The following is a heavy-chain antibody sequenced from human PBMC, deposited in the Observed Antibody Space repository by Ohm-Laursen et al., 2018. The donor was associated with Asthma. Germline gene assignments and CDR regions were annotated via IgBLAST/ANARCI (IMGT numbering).Heavy chain of an antibody. V-gene: IGHV3-30-3*01. CDR1: GFTFRSYA. Sequence: RSLRLSCSAPGFTFRSYAMHWVRQAPGKGLEWVAVGGSYYDGGLKYYADSVNGRFTVSRGDSKNTLYLQMNSLRPDDTAVYYCARDVMEWYLPAFDFWGQGTLVTVSS. CDR3: ARDVMEWYLPAFDF. J-gene: IGHJ4*02. D-gene: IGHD3-3*01. CDR2: GGSYYDGGLK.